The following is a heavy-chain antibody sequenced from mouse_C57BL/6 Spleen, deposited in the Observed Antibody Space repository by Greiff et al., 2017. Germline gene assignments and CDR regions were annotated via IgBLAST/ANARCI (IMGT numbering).Heavy chain of an antibody. CDR2: SRNKANDYTT. Sequence: EVKLVESGGGLVQSGRSLRLSCATSGFTFSDFYMEWVRQAPGKGLEWIAASRNKANDYTTEYSASVKGRFIVSRDTSQSILYLQMNALRAEDTAIYYCARDLIYDGYYGYFDVWGTGTTVTVSS. J-gene: IGHJ1*03. CDR3: ARDLIYDGYYGYFDV. V-gene: IGHV7-1*01. D-gene: IGHD2-3*01. CDR1: GFTFSDFY.